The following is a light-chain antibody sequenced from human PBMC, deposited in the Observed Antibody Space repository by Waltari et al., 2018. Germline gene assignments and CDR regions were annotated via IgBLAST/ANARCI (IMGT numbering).Light chain of an antibody. CDR1: SSDVGGHNH. CDR2: DVT. CDR3: TSFTSTTTWV. V-gene: IGLV2-14*01. Sequence: QSALTQPASVSGSPGQSITISCTGTSSDVGGHNHVSWLQQFPGKAPRRIIYDVTNRPSGVSNRFAGSKSANTASLTISGLRSEDEADYYCTSFTSTTTWVFGGGTKVTV. J-gene: IGLJ3*02.